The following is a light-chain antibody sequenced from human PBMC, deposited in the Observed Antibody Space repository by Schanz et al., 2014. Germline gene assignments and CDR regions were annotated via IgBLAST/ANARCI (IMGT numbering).Light chain of an antibody. CDR2: GDN. CDR1: ATDIGGTYL. V-gene: IGLV2-23*02. J-gene: IGLJ2*01. Sequence: QSALTQPASVSASPGQSITISCTGTATDIGGTYLVSWYQQNPGEAPKLLILGDNHRPSGASNRFSGSKSANTASLTISGLQAEDEATYYCCSYSHTRTFVLFGGGTKVTVL. CDR3: CSYSHTRTFVL.